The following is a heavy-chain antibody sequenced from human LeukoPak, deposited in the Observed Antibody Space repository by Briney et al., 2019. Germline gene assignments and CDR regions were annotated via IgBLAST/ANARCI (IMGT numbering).Heavy chain of an antibody. CDR3: AKSDGSGSYFDY. D-gene: IGHD3-10*01. CDR1: GGSIRNYY. J-gene: IGHJ4*02. V-gene: IGHV4-59*03. CDR2: VYHTGNT. Sequence: SETLSLTCTVSGGSIRNYYWSWIRQPPGKGLEWIGYVYHTGNTKYNPSLESRATISIDTSKNQFSLKLSSETAADSAVYYCAKSDGSGSYFDYWGQGTLVTVS.